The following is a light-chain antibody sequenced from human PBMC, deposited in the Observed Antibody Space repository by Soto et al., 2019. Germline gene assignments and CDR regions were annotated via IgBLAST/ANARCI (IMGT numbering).Light chain of an antibody. CDR1: EGISNY. J-gene: IGKJ4*01. CDR2: AAS. CDR3: QKYNSAPPLT. V-gene: IGKV1-27*01. Sequence: DIQMTQSPSSLSASVGDRVTITCRASEGISNYLAWYQQKPGKVPKVLIYAASTLQSGVPSRFSGSGSGTDFTLTISSLQPEDVATYYCQKYNSAPPLTFGGGTKVEIK.